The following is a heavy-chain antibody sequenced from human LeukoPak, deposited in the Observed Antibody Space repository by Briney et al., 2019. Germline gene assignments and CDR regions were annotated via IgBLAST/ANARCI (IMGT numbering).Heavy chain of an antibody. D-gene: IGHD2-21*02. CDR1: GYTLTELS. V-gene: IGHV1-24*01. CDR2: FDPEDGET. CDR3: ATVTYCGGDCLDY. J-gene: IGHJ4*02. Sequence: GASVKVSCKVSGYTLTELSMHWVRQAPGKGLEWMGGFDPEDGETIYAQRFQGRVTMTEDTSTDTAYMELSSLRSEDTAVYYCATVTYCGGDCLDYWGQGTLVTVSS.